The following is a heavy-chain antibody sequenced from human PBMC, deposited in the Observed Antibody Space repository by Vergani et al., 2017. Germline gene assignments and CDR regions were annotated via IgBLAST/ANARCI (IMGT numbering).Heavy chain of an antibody. Sequence: QVQLVESGGGVVQPGRSLRLSCAASGFTFSSYGMHWVRQAPGKGLEWVAVISYDGSKKYYADSVKGRFTISRDTSKNTLYLQMNSLKTEDTAVYYCTTAYYGWGQGTLVTVSS. CDR3: TTAYYG. CDR2: ISYDGSKK. V-gene: IGHV3-30*03. D-gene: IGHD1-26*01. J-gene: IGHJ4*02. CDR1: GFTFSSYG.